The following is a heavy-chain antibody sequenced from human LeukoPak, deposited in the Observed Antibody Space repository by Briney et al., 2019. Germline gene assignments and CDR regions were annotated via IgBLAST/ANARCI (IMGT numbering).Heavy chain of an antibody. V-gene: IGHV4-39*02. J-gene: IGHJ4*02. D-gene: IGHD1-26*01. CDR2: VYYNGRT. CDR3: ARRGNGSFYYFDD. Sequence: SETLSLTCFVSGDSITSRSFYWGWIRQPPGKNLEWIGNVYYNGRTSYNPSPKTRVTISVDTSRNHFSLKLTSVTAADTAVYYCARRGNGSFYYFDDWGQGTLVTVSS. CDR1: GDSITSRSFY.